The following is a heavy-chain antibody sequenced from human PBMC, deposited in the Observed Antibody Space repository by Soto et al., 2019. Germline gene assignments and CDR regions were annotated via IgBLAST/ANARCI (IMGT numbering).Heavy chain of an antibody. CDR1: GFTFSSYA. V-gene: IGHV3-23*01. CDR2: VSGSGGNT. J-gene: IGHJ4*02. D-gene: IGHD3-3*01. Sequence: EVELLDSGGGLVQPGGSLRLSCAASGFTFSSYAMSWVRQAPGEGLEWVSTVSGSGGNTYYADSAKGRFTISRDNSKNTLYLQINSLRAEDTAVYFCAKGQARSGPNYFDYWGQGTLVSVSS. CDR3: AKGQARSGPNYFDY.